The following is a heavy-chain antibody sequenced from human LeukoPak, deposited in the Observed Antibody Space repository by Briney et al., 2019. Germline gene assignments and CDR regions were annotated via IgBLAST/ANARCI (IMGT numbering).Heavy chain of an antibody. Sequence: GGSLRLSCAASGFTFSHHGMHWVRQAPGKGLEWVAFIRNDGSNHYYADSVKGRFTISRDNSKNNVYLQMYSLRVEDTSIYYCVRDYNWGFAYWGQGTLVTVSS. CDR3: VRDYNWGFAY. CDR2: IRNDGSNH. J-gene: IGHJ4*02. D-gene: IGHD1-1*01. V-gene: IGHV3-30*02. CDR1: GFTFSHHG.